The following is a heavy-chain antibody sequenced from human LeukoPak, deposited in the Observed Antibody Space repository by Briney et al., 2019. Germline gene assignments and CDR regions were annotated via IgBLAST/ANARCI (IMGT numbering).Heavy chain of an antibody. CDR1: GFTFDDYA. J-gene: IGHJ3*02. V-gene: IGHV3-43*02. CDR2: ISGDGGST. CDR3: ARDLVSGAYTFDT. D-gene: IGHD2-2*02. Sequence: GGSLRLSCAASGFTFDDYAMHWVRQAPGKGLEWFSLISGDGGSTYHADSVRGRFTISRDNTRNSLYLQMSSLRAEDTAVYYCARDLVSGAYTFDTWGQGTVVTVSS.